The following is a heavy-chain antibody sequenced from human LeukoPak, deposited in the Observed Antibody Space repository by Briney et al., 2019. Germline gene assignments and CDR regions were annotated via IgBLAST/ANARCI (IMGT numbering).Heavy chain of an antibody. CDR1: GFTFRSSW. Sequence: GGSLRLSCAASGFTFRSSWIHWVRQVPGKGLVWVSRINSDGSTTNYAYSVKGRFTISRDNAKNSLYLQMNSLRAEDTAFYYCARDGETLDSWGQGTLVTVSS. CDR2: INSDGSTT. J-gene: IGHJ4*02. V-gene: IGHV3-74*01. CDR3: ARDGETLDS. D-gene: IGHD3-3*01.